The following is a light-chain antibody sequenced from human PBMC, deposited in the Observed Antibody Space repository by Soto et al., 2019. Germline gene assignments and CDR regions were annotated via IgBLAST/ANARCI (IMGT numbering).Light chain of an antibody. CDR1: QSVSSY. J-gene: IGKJ4*01. Sequence: ESVFAQSSATLSFSPGERATLSCRASQSVSSYLAWYQQKPGQAPRLLIYDASNRATGIPDRFSGSGSGTDFTLTISRLEPEDFAVYYCQQYGSSLTFGGGTKVDIK. CDR2: DAS. CDR3: QQYGSSLT. V-gene: IGKV3-20*01.